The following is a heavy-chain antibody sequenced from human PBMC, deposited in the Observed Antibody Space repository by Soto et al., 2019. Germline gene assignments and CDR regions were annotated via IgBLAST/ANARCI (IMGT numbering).Heavy chain of an antibody. D-gene: IGHD3-22*01. V-gene: IGHV3-53*01. CDR3: ARGRYDSSGYYPEYFQH. CDR2: IYSGGST. J-gene: IGHJ1*01. Sequence: GGSLRLSCAASGFTVSSNYMSWVRQAPGKGLEWVSVIYSGGSTYYADSVKGRFTISRDNSKNTLYLQMNSLRAEDTAVYYCARGRYDSSGYYPEYFQHWGQGTLVTVSS. CDR1: GFTVSSNY.